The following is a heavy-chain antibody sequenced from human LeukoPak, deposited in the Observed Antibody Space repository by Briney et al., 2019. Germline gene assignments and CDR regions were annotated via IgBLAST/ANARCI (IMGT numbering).Heavy chain of an antibody. J-gene: IGHJ5*02. CDR2: INPNSGGT. V-gene: IGHV1-2*02. Sequence: GASVKVSCKASGYTFTGYYMHWVRQAPGQGLEWMGWINPNSGGTNYAQKFQGRVTMTRDTSISTAYMELSRLRSDDTAMYYCARELETTVVTPYNWFDPWGQGTLVTVSS. CDR1: GYTFTGYY. D-gene: IGHD4-23*01. CDR3: ARELETTVVTPYNWFDP.